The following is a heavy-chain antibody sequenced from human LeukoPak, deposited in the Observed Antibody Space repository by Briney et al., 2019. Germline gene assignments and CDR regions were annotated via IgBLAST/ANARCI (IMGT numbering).Heavy chain of an antibody. CDR3: ARGNSGFDY. V-gene: IGHV3-74*01. Sequence: GGTLRLSCAASGFTFSSFEMNWVRQAPGKGLVWVSRINTDGSSISYADSVKGRFTISRDNAKNTLYLQMNSLRAEDTAVYYCARGNSGFDYWGQGTLVTVSS. CDR2: INTDGSSI. D-gene: IGHD1/OR15-1a*01. J-gene: IGHJ4*02. CDR1: GFTFSSFE.